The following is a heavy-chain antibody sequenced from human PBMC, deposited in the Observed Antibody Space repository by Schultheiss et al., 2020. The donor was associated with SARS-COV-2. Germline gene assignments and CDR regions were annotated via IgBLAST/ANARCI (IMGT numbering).Heavy chain of an antibody. CDR2: IYYSGST. Sequence: SETLSLTCTVSGGSISSYYWSWIRQPPGKGLEWIGSIYYSGSTYYNPSLKSRVTISVDTSKNQFSLKLSSVTAADTAVYYCARILRSSTSPFMDVWGKGTTVTVSS. D-gene: IGHD2-2*01. CDR3: ARILRSSTSPFMDV. CDR1: GGSISSYY. J-gene: IGHJ6*03. V-gene: IGHV4-59*05.